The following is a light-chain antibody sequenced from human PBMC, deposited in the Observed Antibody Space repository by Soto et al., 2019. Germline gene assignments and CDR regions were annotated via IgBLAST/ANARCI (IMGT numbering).Light chain of an antibody. CDR2: GNN. Sequence: QSVLTQPPSASGPPGQRVTISCSGSSSNIGINAVNWYQQLPGTAPKLLIYGNNQRPSGVADRFSGSKSGTSASLAISGLQSDDETDYYCATWDDTLNGVVFGGGTKLTVL. CDR3: ATWDDTLNGVV. J-gene: IGLJ3*02. CDR1: SSNIGINA. V-gene: IGLV1-44*01.